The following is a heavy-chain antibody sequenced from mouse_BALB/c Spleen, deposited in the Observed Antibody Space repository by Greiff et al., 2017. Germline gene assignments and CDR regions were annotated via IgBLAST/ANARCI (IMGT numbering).Heavy chain of an antibody. CDR1: GFTFTDYY. V-gene: IGHV7-3*02. J-gene: IGHJ2*01. CDR3: ARDPLRRYFVY. CDR2: IRNKANGYTT. D-gene: IGHD2-4*01. Sequence: DVKLVESGGGLVQPGGSLRLSCATSGFTFTDYYMSWVRQPPGKALEWLGFIRNKANGYTTEYSASVKGRFTISRDNSQSILYLQMNTLRAEDSATYYCARDPLRRYFVYWGQGTTLTVSS.